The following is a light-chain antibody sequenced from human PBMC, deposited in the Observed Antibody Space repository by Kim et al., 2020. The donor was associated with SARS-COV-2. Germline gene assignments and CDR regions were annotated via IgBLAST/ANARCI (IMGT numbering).Light chain of an antibody. V-gene: IGLV2-11*01. CDR2: DVY. J-gene: IGLJ2*01. CDR3: CSYAGNYIVV. Sequence: QSALTQPRSVSGSPGQSVTISCTGTSSDVGGYNYVSWYQQHQGKAPRFMISDVYKRSSGVPDRFSGSKSGNTASLTISGLQPEDEGDYYCCSYAGNYIVVFGGGTQLTVL. CDR1: SSDVGGYNY.